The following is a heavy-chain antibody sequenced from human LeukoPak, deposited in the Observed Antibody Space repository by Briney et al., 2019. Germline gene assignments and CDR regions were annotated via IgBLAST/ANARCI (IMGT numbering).Heavy chain of an antibody. CDR3: ASYCSGGSCYFGQGFDP. Sequence: PSETLSLTCTVSGGSISSSSYYWGWIRQPPGKGLEWIGSIYYSGSTYYNPSLKSRVTISVDTSKNQFSLKLSSVTAADTAVYYCASYCSGGSCYFGQGFDPWGQGTLVTVSS. CDR1: GGSISSSSYY. D-gene: IGHD2-15*01. V-gene: IGHV4-39*01. CDR2: IYYSGST. J-gene: IGHJ5*02.